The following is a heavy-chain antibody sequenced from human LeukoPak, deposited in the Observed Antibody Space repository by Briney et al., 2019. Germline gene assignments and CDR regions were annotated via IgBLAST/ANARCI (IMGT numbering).Heavy chain of an antibody. J-gene: IGHJ4*02. CDR3: AGAELAGTGGDY. V-gene: IGHV3-30-3*01. CDR1: TFTFSNYA. Sequence: GSLRLSCAASTFTFSNYAMQWVRQAPGKGLEWLTVISFDGTNKYYADSVKGRFTISRDNSKNTLYLQMNSLRAEDTAVYYCAGAELAGTGGDYWGQGTLVTVSS. CDR2: ISFDGTNK. D-gene: IGHD6-19*01.